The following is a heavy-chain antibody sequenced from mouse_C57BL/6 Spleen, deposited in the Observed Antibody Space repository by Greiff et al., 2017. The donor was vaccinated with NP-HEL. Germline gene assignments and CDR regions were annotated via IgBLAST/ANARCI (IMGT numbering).Heavy chain of an antibody. J-gene: IGHJ2*01. CDR1: GYTFTSYW. Sequence: QVQLKQSGAELVKPGASVKMSCKASGYTFTSYWITWVKQRPGQGLEWIGDIYPGSGSTNYNEKFKSKATLTVDTSSSPAYMQLSSLTSEDSAVYYCARGKNYFDYWGQGTTLTVSS. CDR3: ARGKNYFDY. V-gene: IGHV1-55*01. CDR2: IYPGSGST.